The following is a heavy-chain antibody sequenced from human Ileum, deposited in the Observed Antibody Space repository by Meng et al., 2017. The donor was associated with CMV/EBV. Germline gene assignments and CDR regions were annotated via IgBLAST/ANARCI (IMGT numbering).Heavy chain of an antibody. V-gene: IGHV4-31*02. J-gene: IGHJ4*02. CDR3: ARGTKTTIFGVVSGGHFDY. CDR1: ISSGSYY. CDR2: IYYSGST. D-gene: IGHD3-3*01. Sequence: ISSGSYYWSWIRQHPGKGLEWIGYIYYSGSTYYNPSLKSRITISVDTSKNQFSLKLSSVTAADTAVYYCARGTKTTIFGVVSGGHFDYWGQGTLVTVSS.